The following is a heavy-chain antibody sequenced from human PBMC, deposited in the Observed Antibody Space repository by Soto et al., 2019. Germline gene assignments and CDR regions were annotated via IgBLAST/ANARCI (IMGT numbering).Heavy chain of an antibody. Sequence: QLQLQESGPGLVKHSETLSLTCTVSGGSISSSSYYWGWIRQPPGKGLEWIGSIYYSGSTYYNPSLKSRVTISVDTSKNQFSLKLSSATAADTAVYYCARLLRHNYYGMDVWGQGTTVTVSS. V-gene: IGHV4-39*01. J-gene: IGHJ6*02. D-gene: IGHD5-12*01. CDR1: GGSISSSSYY. CDR3: ARLLRHNYYGMDV. CDR2: IYYSGST.